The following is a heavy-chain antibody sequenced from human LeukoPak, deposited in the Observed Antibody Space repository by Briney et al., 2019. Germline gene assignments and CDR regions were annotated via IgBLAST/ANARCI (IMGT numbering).Heavy chain of an antibody. J-gene: IGHJ4*02. CDR3: ARQTAMGRAGDY. Sequence: GESLKISCTSSGYSFTTYRLGGVRQIPGKGLEWMGIIDPSDSDTRYTPSFQGQVTISADKSLTTAYLQWNSLKASDTALYYCARQTAMGRAGDYWGQGTLVTVSS. CDR1: GYSFTTYR. CDR2: IDPSDSDT. D-gene: IGHD5-18*01. V-gene: IGHV5-51*01.